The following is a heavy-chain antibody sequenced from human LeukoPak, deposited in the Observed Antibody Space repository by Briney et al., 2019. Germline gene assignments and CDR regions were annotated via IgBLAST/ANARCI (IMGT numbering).Heavy chain of an antibody. Sequence: SETLSLTCTVSGASISSYYWSWIRQPPGKGLEWIGYIYHSGSTNYNPSLKSRVTISVDTSKNQLSLKLSSVTAADTAVYYCARGAPGGNDYGDYWGQGTLVTVSS. CDR3: ARGAPGGNDYGDY. J-gene: IGHJ4*02. CDR1: GASISSYY. V-gene: IGHV4-59*01. CDR2: IYHSGST.